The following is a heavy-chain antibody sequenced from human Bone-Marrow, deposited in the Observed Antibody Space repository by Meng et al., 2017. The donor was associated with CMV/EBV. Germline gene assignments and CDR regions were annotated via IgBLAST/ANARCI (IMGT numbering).Heavy chain of an antibody. CDR3: ASRGAFDI. J-gene: IGHJ3*02. Sequence: ASVQVSCKASGYTFTGYYMHWVRQTPGEGLEWMGWINPNSGGTNYAQKFQGRVTMTRDTSISTAYMGLSRLRTADTSVYYCASRGAFDIWGQGTMVTVSS. CDR1: GYTFTGYY. V-gene: IGHV1-2*02. CDR2: INPNSGGT.